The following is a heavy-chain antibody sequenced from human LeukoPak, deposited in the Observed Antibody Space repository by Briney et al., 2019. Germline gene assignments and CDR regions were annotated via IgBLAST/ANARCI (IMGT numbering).Heavy chain of an antibody. CDR3: AELGITMIGGV. D-gene: IGHD3-10*02. J-gene: IGHJ6*04. Sequence: GGSLRLSCAASGFTFSSYGMSWVRQAPGKGLEWVAYISSSSSTIYYADSVKGRFTISRDNAKNSLYLQMNSLRAEDTAVYYCAELGITMIGGVWGKGTTVTISS. CDR2: ISSSSSTI. V-gene: IGHV3-48*04. CDR1: GFTFSSYG.